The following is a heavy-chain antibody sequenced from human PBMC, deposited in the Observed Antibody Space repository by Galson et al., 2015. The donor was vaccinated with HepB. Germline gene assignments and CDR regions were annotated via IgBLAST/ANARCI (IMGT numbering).Heavy chain of an antibody. J-gene: IGHJ4*02. CDR1: GDSVSSNSAV. CDR2: TYYRSKWYT. D-gene: IGHD3/OR15-3a*01. CDR3: VRAEPMISGVVIVLHQ. Sequence: CAISGDSVSSNSAVWNWVRQSPSRGLEWLGRTYYRSKWYTDYAESVKSRIIINSDTSKNQFSLQLKSVTPEDTAVYFCVRAEPMISGVVIVLHQWGQGTLVTVSS. V-gene: IGHV6-1*01.